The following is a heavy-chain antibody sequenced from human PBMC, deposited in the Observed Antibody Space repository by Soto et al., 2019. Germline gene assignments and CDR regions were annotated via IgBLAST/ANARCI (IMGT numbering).Heavy chain of an antibody. D-gene: IGHD3-16*01. CDR2: ISGSGGST. V-gene: IGHV3-23*01. CDR3: AKVVRGSPQAFDY. J-gene: IGHJ4*02. Sequence: VGSLRLSCAASGFTFSSYAMSWVRQAPGKGLEWVSAISGSGGSTYYADSVKGRFTISRDNSKNTLYLQMNSLRAEDTAVYYCAKVVRGSPQAFDYWGQGTLVTVSS. CDR1: GFTFSSYA.